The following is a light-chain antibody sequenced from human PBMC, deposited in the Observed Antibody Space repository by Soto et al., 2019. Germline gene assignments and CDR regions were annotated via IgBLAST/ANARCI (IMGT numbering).Light chain of an antibody. V-gene: IGLV2-8*01. CDR1: SSDVGGYNY. Sequence: QSVLTQPPSASGSPGQSVTISCTGTSSDVGGYNYVSWYQQHPGKAPKLMIYEVSKLPSGVPDRFSGSKSCNTASLTFSGLQAEDEADYYCSSYAGSNNFVFGTGTKVTVL. CDR2: EVS. CDR3: SSYAGSNNFV. J-gene: IGLJ1*01.